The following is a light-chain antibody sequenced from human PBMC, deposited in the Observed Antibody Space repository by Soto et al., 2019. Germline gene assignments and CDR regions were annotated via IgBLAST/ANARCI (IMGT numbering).Light chain of an antibody. CDR2: DVS. CDR1: SGDVGAYNY. J-gene: IGLJ2*01. Sequence: QSALTQPASVSGSPGQSITISCTGTSGDVGAYNYVSWYQQHPGKVPNLMIYDVSNRPSGVSRRFSGSKSGNTASLTISGLQAEDEAAYYCSSYTTSATVVFGGGTKVTVL. V-gene: IGLV2-14*01. CDR3: SSYTTSATVV.